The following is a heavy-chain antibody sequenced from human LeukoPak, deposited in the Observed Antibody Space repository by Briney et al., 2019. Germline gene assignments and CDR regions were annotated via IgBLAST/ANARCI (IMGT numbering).Heavy chain of an antibody. CDR2: ISDDGSKE. V-gene: IGHV3-30*03. J-gene: IGHJ3*02. D-gene: IGHD3-3*01. CDR1: GFTFSNYG. Sequence: AGGSLRLSCAASGFTFSNYGMHWLRQAPGKGLEWVAAISDDGSKEYYAESVKGRFTISRDNSKNTLYLQMNSLRAEDTAVYYCARDPSGYSTYAFDIWGQGTMVTVSS. CDR3: ARDPSGYSTYAFDI.